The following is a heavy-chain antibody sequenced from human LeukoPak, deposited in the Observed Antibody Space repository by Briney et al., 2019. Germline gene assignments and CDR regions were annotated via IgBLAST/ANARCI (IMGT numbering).Heavy chain of an antibody. D-gene: IGHD5-12*01. CDR3: TTGLPGGYNGFY. CDR1: GFTFSNTW. Sequence: GGSLRLSCAASGFTFSNTWMSWVRQAPGKGLEWVGRIKSKTDGGTADYAAPVKGRFTISRDDSKNTLYLQVNSLNTEDTAVYYCTTGLPGGYNGFYWGQGTLVIVSS. V-gene: IGHV3-15*01. J-gene: IGHJ4*02. CDR2: IKSKTDGGTA.